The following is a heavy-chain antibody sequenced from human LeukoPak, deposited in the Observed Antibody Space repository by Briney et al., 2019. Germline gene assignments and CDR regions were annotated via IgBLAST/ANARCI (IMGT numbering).Heavy chain of an antibody. CDR3: AKVDGVVVAARLAYFDY. Sequence: GGSLRLSCAASGFTFSSYAMSWVRQAPGKGLEWVSGISGGGGSTYYADSVKGRFTISRDNSKNTLYLQMNSLRAEDTAVYYCAKVDGVVVAARLAYFDYWGQGTLVTVSS. D-gene: IGHD2-15*01. CDR1: GFTFSSYA. CDR2: ISGGGGST. V-gene: IGHV3-23*01. J-gene: IGHJ4*02.